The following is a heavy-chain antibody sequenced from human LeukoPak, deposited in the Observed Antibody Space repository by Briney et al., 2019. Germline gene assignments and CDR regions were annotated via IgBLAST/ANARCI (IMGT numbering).Heavy chain of an antibody. V-gene: IGHV3-23*01. D-gene: IGHD6-19*01. CDR1: GFTFSDYS. Sequence: PGGSLRLSCAASGFTFSDYSLNWVRQAPGKGLEWVSGISGDGVSTYHADSVKGRFTISRDDSKNTLYLQMNSLRAEDTAVYFCARSTYSSGWRDYWGQGTLVTVSS. J-gene: IGHJ4*02. CDR3: ARSTYSSGWRDY. CDR2: ISGDGVST.